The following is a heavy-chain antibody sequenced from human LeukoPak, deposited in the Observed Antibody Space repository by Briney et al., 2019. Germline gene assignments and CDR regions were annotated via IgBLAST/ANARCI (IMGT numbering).Heavy chain of an antibody. Sequence: GGSLRLFCAAPGFTFSSYAMSWVRQAPGKGLESVSAISGSGGSTYYADSVKGRFTISRDNSKNTLYLQMNSLRAEDTAVYYCARTAYYYDSSRYDDAFGIWGQGTMVTVSS. J-gene: IGHJ3*02. D-gene: IGHD3-22*01. CDR3: ARTAYYYDSSRYDDAFGI. CDR2: ISGSGGST. CDR1: GFTFSSYA. V-gene: IGHV3-23*01.